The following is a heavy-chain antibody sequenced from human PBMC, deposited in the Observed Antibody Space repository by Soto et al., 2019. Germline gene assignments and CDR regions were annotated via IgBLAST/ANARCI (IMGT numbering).Heavy chain of an antibody. J-gene: IGHJ6*02. CDR3: ARAVVTGTTHHYYYYGMDV. D-gene: IGHD1-7*01. CDR1: GGTFSSYA. Sequence: QVQLVQSGAEVKKPGSSVNVSCKASGGTFSSYAISWVRQAPGQGLEWMGGIIPIFGTANYAQKFQGRVTITADESTSTAYMELSSLRSEDTAVYYCARAVVTGTTHHYYYYGMDVWGQGTTVTVSS. V-gene: IGHV1-69*01. CDR2: IIPIFGTA.